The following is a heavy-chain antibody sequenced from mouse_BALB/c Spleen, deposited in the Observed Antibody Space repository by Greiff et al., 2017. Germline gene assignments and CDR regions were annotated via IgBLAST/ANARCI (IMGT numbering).Heavy chain of an antibody. Sequence: VQLQQSGAELVMPGASVKMSCKASGYTFTDYWMHWVKQRPGQGLEWIGAIDTSDSYTSYNQKFKGKATLTVDESSSTAYMQLSSLTSEDSAVYYCARPTMITKAGWYFDVWGAGTTVTVSS. D-gene: IGHD2-4*01. CDR1: GYTFTDYW. CDR2: IDTSDSYT. V-gene: IGHV1-69*01. CDR3: ARPTMITKAGWYFDV. J-gene: IGHJ1*01.